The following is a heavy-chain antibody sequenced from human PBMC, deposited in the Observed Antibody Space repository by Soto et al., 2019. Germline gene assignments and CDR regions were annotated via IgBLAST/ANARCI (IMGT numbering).Heavy chain of an antibody. D-gene: IGHD6-6*01. J-gene: IGHJ6*02. CDR1: GYTFTSYY. Sequence: SCKASGYTFTSYYMHWVRQAPGQGLEWMGIINPSGSTYYNPSLKSRVTISVDTSKNQFSLKLSSVTAADTAVYYCARLPKSIALYYYYGMDVWGQGTTVTVSS. CDR2: INPSGST. CDR3: ARLPKSIALYYYYGMDV. V-gene: IGHV4-38-2*02.